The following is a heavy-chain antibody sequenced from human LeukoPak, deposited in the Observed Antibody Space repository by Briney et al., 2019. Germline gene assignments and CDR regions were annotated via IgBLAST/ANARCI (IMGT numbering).Heavy chain of an antibody. Sequence: GASLKISCKGSGYDFINDWIAWVRQMPGKGLEWMGIISPADSDTRYSPYSQGQVTISADKSISTAYLQWSSLKASDSATYYCARHPRGPWGQGTLVAVSS. D-gene: IGHD3-10*01. CDR1: GYDFINDW. CDR3: ARHPRGP. V-gene: IGHV5-51*01. CDR2: ISPADSDT. J-gene: IGHJ5*02.